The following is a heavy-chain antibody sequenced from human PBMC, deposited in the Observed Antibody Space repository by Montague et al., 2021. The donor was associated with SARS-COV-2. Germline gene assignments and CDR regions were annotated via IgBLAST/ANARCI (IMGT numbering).Heavy chain of an antibody. CDR3: ARDGYNAHTNYWYFDL. CDR1: GGSISTYY. D-gene: IGHD5-24*01. V-gene: IGHV4-59*12. J-gene: IGHJ2*01. Sequence: SETLSLTCTVSGGSISTYYWSWIRQPPGKGLEWIGYIYYSGSTNYSPSXXSRVTISVDTSKNQFSLKLSSVTAADTAVYYCARDGYNAHTNYWYFDLWGRGTLVTVSS. CDR2: IYYSGST.